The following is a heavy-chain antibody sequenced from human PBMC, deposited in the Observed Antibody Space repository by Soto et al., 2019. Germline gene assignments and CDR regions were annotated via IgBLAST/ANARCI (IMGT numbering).Heavy chain of an antibody. CDR3: ARDPHNVWGSYRSYYFDY. D-gene: IGHD3-16*02. V-gene: IGHV1-18*01. CDR1: GYTFNSYG. Sequence: QVQLVQSGVEMKKPGASVKVSCKASGYTFNSYGISWVRQAPGQGLEWMGWISAYNGNTNYAEKVQDRVTMTTDTSTSTAYMELRSLRSDDTAVYYCARDPHNVWGSYRSYYFDYWGQGTLVTVSS. CDR2: ISAYNGNT. J-gene: IGHJ4*02.